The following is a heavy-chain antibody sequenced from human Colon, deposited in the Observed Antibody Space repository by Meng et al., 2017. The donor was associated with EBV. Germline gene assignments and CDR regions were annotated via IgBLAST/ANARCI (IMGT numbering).Heavy chain of an antibody. CDR2: IYYSGSR. V-gene: IGHV4-30-4*01. Sequence: QVPLPASGPVLVKTLQTPSPTCTVSGASISSTYYYGSWVRQPPGKGLEWTGYIYYSGSRYYNPSLKSRVTISVDTSKNQFSLKLSSVTAADTAVYYCARVTGKIYYDGSGYPEAFDYWGQGTLVTVSS. CDR1: GASISSTYYY. J-gene: IGHJ4*02. D-gene: IGHD3-22*01. CDR3: ARVTGKIYYDGSGYPEAFDY.